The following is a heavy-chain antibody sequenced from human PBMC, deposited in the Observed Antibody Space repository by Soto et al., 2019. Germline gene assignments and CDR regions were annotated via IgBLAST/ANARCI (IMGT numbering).Heavy chain of an antibody. CDR2: IWYDGSNK. CDR1: GFTFSSYG. V-gene: IGHV3-33*01. Sequence: ESGGGVVQPGRSLRLSCAASGFTFSSYGMHWVRQAPGKGLEWVAVIWYDGSNKYYADSVKGRFTISRDNSKNTLYLQMNSLRAEDTAVYYCARDQGKYYFDYWGQGTLVTVSS. J-gene: IGHJ4*02. CDR3: ARDQGKYYFDY.